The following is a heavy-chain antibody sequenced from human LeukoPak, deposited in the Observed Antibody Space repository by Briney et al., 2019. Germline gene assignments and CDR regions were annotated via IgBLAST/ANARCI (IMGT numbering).Heavy chain of an antibody. D-gene: IGHD4-17*01. CDR2: IIPILGIA. Sequence: SVKVSCKASGGTFSSYTISWVRQAPGQGLEWMGRIIPILGIANYAQKFQGRVTITADKSTSTAYMELSSLRSEDTAVYYSARLGMTTVTHEGDFDYWGQGTLVTVSS. V-gene: IGHV1-69*02. CDR1: GGTFSSYT. J-gene: IGHJ4*02. CDR3: ARLGMTTVTHEGDFDY.